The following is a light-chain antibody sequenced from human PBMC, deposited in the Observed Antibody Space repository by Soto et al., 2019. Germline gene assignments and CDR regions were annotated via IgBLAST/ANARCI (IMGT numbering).Light chain of an antibody. V-gene: IGKV3-11*01. Sequence: EIVLTQSPATLSLSPGERATLSCRASQSVSSYLAWYQQKPGQAPRLLIYDASNRATGIPARFSGSGSGTAFPLTISSLEPEAFAVYYCQQRSNWPPYTFGQGTKLEIK. CDR1: QSVSSY. CDR3: QQRSNWPPYT. J-gene: IGKJ2*01. CDR2: DAS.